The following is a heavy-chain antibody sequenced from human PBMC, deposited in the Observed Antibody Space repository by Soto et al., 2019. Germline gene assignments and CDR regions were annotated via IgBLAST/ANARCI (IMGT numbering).Heavy chain of an antibody. D-gene: IGHD3-10*01. CDR3: ARPRGLGDYYGMDV. CDR1: GGTFSTST. V-gene: IGHV1-69*02. J-gene: IGHJ6*02. Sequence: QVQLVQSGAEVKKPGSSVKVSCKASGGTFSTSTITWVRQAPGQGPEWMGRIIPMLGIGNNAQKFQGRVTITADKSTSTAYMELSSLRSEDTAVYYCARPRGLGDYYGMDVWGQGTTVTVSS. CDR2: IIPMLGIG.